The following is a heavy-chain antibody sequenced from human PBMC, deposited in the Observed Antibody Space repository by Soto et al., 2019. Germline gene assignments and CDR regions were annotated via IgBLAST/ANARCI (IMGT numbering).Heavy chain of an antibody. CDR3: ARDSLIYRRGVPAAISLGYYYGMDV. V-gene: IGHV1-69*06. CDR2: IIPIFGTA. CDR1: GGTXTSYA. D-gene: IGHD2-2*01. Sequence: SXKVSCKASGGTXTSYAISWVRQAPGQGLEWMGGIIPIFGTANYAQKFQGRVTITADKSTSTAYMELSSLSSEDTAVYYCARDSLIYRRGVPAAISLGYYYGMDVWGQGTTVTVSS. J-gene: IGHJ6*02.